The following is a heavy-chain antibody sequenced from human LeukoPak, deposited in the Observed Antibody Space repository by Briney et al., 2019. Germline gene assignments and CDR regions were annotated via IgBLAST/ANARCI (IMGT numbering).Heavy chain of an antibody. Sequence: PGGSLRLSCAASGFTVSSNYMSWVRQAPGKGLEWVSVIYSGGSTNYADSVKGRFTISRDNSKNTLYLQMNSLRAEDTAVYYCASGRLGYCTNGVCYDAFDIWGQGQWSPSLQ. V-gene: IGHV3-53*01. CDR3: ASGRLGYCTNGVCYDAFDI. CDR2: IYSGGST. J-gene: IGHJ3*02. D-gene: IGHD2-8*01. CDR1: GFTVSSNY.